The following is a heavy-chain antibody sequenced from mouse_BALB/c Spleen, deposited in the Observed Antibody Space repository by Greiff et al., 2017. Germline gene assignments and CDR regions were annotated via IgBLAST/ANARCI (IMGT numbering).Heavy chain of an antibody. J-gene: IGHJ4*01. D-gene: IGHD3-1*01. CDR3: ASGQLGLRPAMDY. CDR2: ILPGSGST. Sequence: QVQLQQSGAELMKPGASVKISCKATGYTFSSYWIEWVKQRPGHGLEWIGEILPGSGSTNYNEKFKGKATFTADTSSNTAYMQLSSLTSEDSAVYYCASGQLGLRPAMDYWGQGTSVTVSS. CDR1: GYTFSSYW. V-gene: IGHV1-9*01.